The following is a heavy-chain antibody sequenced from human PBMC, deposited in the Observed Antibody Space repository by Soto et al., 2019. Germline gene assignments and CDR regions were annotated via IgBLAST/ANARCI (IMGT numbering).Heavy chain of an antibody. J-gene: IGHJ6*03. CDR3: ARALELPNYYYYYYMDV. CDR1: GGSISSSSYY. V-gene: IGHV4-39*01. CDR2: IYYSGST. Sequence: SETLSLTCTVCGGSISSSSYYWGWIRRPPGKGLEWIGSIYYSGSTYYNPSFKSRVTISVDTSKNQFSLKLSSVTAADTAVYYCARALELPNYYYYYYMDVWGKGTTVT. D-gene: IGHD1-7*01.